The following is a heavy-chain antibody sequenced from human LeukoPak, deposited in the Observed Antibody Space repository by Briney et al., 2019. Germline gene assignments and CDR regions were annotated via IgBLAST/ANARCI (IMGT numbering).Heavy chain of an antibody. D-gene: IGHD6-19*01. CDR3: ARGDSSGYYYFDY. V-gene: IGHV3-21*04. CDR2: ISGSSSYI. Sequence: GGSLRLSCEASGFTFSDYSMNWVRQAPGKGLEWVSAISGSSSYIHYADSAKGRFTISRDNAKNSLYLQMNSLRAEDTAVYYCARGDSSGYYYFDYWGQGTLVTVSS. CDR1: GFTFSDYS. J-gene: IGHJ4*02.